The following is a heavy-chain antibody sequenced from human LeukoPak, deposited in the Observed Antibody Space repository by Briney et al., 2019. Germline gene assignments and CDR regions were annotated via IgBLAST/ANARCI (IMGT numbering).Heavy chain of an antibody. V-gene: IGHV1-46*01. Sequence: GASVKVSCKPSGYTFSDFYIHWVRQAPGQGLEWMGIINPSGGSTSYAQKFQGRVTMTRDTSTSTVYMELSSLRSEDTAVYYCARDGYYGSGSYLGYWGQGTLVTVSS. J-gene: IGHJ4*02. D-gene: IGHD3-10*01. CDR1: GYTFSDFY. CDR2: INPSGGST. CDR3: ARDGYYGSGSYLGY.